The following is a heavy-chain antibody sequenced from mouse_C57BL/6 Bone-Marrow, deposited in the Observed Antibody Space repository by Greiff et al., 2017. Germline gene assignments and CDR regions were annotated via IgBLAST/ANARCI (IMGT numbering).Heavy chain of an antibody. CDR3: ARSGDGYPYY. CDR1: GYTFTSYW. J-gene: IGHJ2*01. CDR2: IDPSDSYT. D-gene: IGHD2-3*01. Sequence: QVQLQQSGAELVKPGASVKLSCKASGYTFTSYWMQWVKQRPGQGLEWIGEIDPSDSYTNYNQKFKGKATLTVDTSASTAYMQLSSLTSEDSAVYYCARSGDGYPYYWGQGTTLTVSS. V-gene: IGHV1-50*01.